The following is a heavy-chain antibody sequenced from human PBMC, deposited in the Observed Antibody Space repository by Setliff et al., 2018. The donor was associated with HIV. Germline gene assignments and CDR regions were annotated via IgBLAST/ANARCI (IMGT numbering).Heavy chain of an antibody. Sequence: ASVNVSCKAHGYTFINYGITWVRQAPGQGLEWMGWMSTYSGNTDYAQNVQGRFTMTSDTSTTTAYTELRNLRSNDSAVYYCARTVKTTLGDLLSPYYYYMDLWGKGTTVTVFS. CDR3: ARTVKTTLGDLLSPYYYYMDL. V-gene: IGHV1-18*01. D-gene: IGHD3-16*01. CDR2: MSTYSGNT. J-gene: IGHJ6*03. CDR1: GYTFINYG.